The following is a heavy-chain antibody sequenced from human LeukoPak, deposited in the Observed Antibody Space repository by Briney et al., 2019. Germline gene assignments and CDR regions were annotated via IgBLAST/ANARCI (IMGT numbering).Heavy chain of an antibody. Sequence: PSETLSLTCTVSGGSISSYYWSYIRQPPGKGLEWIGYIYYSGSTYYNPSLKSRVTISVETSTNQFSLTLSSVTAADTAVYYCVSERVFYSRSSRAFDIWGQGTMVTVSS. CDR2: IYYSGST. CDR1: GGSISSYY. V-gene: IGHV4-30-4*01. CDR3: VSERVFYSRSSRAFDI. D-gene: IGHD6-6*01. J-gene: IGHJ3*02.